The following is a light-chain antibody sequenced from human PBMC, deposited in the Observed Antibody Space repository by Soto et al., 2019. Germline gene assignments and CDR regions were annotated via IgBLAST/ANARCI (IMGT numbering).Light chain of an antibody. Sequence: QSALTQPASVSGSPGQSITISCTGTSSDVGGYNYVSWYQQHPGKAPKLMIYDVSNRPSGVSNRFSGSKSGNTASLTISGLQAEDEADYYCSSYTSSSTAVFGTGTKLPS. CDR1: SSDVGGYNY. CDR2: DVS. CDR3: SSYTSSSTAV. J-gene: IGLJ1*01. V-gene: IGLV2-14*01.